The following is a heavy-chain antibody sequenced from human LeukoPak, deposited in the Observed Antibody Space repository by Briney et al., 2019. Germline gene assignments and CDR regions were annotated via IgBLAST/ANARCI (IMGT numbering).Heavy chain of an antibody. J-gene: IGHJ4*02. CDR3: AKVRIQLWPRGYFDY. CDR1: GFTFSNYA. Sequence: GGSLRLSCVASGFTFSNYAMSWARQAPGKGLEWVSVINGGGGSAYYADSVKGRFTISRDNSKNTLYLQMNSLRAEDTAVYYCAKVRIQLWPRGYFDYWGQGTLVTVSS. CDR2: INGGGGSA. D-gene: IGHD5-18*01. V-gene: IGHV3-23*01.